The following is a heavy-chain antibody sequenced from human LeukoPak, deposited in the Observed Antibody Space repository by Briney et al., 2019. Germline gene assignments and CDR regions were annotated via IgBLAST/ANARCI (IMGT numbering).Heavy chain of an antibody. V-gene: IGHV4-61*08. Sequence: SETLSLTCTVSGGSVSSGGYYWSWIRQPPGKGLEWIGYIYYSGSTNYNPSLKSRVTISVNTSKNQFSLTLSSVTAADTAVYYCARGPLAGFEHDYWGQGTLVTVSS. J-gene: IGHJ4*02. CDR2: IYYSGST. CDR1: GGSVSSGGYY. D-gene: IGHD2-15*01. CDR3: ARGPLAGFEHDY.